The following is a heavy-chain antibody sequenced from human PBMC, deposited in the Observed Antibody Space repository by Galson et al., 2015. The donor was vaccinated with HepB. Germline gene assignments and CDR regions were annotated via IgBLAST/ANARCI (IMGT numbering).Heavy chain of an antibody. J-gene: IGHJ6*02. CDR3: AKDWAPHQPYYYGMDV. V-gene: IGHV3-30*18. CDR1: GFTFSSYG. CDR2: ISYDGSNK. D-gene: IGHD2-2*01. Sequence: SLRLSCAASGFTFSSYGMHWVRQAPGKGLEWVAVISYDGSNKYYADSVKGRFTISRDNSKNTLYLQMNSLRAEDTAVYYCAKDWAPHQPYYYGMDVWGQGTTVTVSS.